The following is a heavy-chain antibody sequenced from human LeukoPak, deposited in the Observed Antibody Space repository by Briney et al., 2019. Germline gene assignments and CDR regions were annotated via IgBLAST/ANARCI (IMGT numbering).Heavy chain of an antibody. Sequence: SETLSLTYTVSVGSISTYYWSWIRQPPGKGLEWIGYIYYSGSTNYNPSLKSRVTISVDTSKNQFSLKLSSVTAADTAVYYCARRLAYCGGDCYNAFDIWGQGTMVTVSS. CDR1: VGSISTYY. D-gene: IGHD2-21*01. V-gene: IGHV4-59*01. J-gene: IGHJ3*02. CDR3: ARRLAYCGGDCYNAFDI. CDR2: IYYSGST.